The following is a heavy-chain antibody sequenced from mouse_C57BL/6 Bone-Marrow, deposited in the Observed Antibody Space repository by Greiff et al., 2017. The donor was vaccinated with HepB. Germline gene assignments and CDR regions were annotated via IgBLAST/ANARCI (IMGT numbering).Heavy chain of an antibody. CDR2: IYPGNSDT. Sequence: DVKLVESGTVLARPGASVKMSCKTSGYTFTSYWMHWVKQRPGQGLEWRGAIYPGNSDTSYNQKFKGKAKLTAVTSASTAYMELSSLTNEDSAVYYCTSPFYYGTYFDYWGQGTTLTVSS. J-gene: IGHJ2*01. CDR3: TSPFYYGTYFDY. D-gene: IGHD1-1*01. V-gene: IGHV1-5*01. CDR1: GYTFTSYW.